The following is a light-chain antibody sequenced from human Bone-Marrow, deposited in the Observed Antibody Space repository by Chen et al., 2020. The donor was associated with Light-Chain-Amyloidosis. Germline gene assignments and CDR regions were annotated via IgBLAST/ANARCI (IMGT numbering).Light chain of an antibody. CDR1: QGIRND. J-gene: IGKJ2*01. Sequence: DIQMTQSPSSLSASIGDRVTITCRASQGIRNDLGWYQQKPGKAPKRLIYAASSLQSGVPLRFSGSGSGTEFTLTISSLQAEDVAVYYCQQYYSTPPYTFGQGTKLEIK. CDR2: AAS. V-gene: IGKV1-17*01. CDR3: QQYYSTPPYT.